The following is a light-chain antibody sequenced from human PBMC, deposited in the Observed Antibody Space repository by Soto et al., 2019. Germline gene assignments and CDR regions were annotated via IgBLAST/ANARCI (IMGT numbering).Light chain of an antibody. Sequence: DIQVTQSPSSLSASPGDRITITCRASQDIKKFLAWYQQKPGKVPHLLIYAASTLRPGVPSRFSGNASGTDFTLTIASLQPEEVATYYCQKYDRAPAAFGQGTKVDVK. CDR1: QDIKKF. CDR3: QKYDRAPAA. J-gene: IGKJ1*01. CDR2: AAS. V-gene: IGKV1-27*01.